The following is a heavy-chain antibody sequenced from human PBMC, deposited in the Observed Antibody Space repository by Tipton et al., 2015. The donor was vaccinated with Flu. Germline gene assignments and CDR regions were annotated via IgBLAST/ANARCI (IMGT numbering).Heavy chain of an antibody. J-gene: IGHJ4*02. CDR3: ARDPSSWSLLHFRW. CDR1: GFTFSSSA. D-gene: IGHD6-6*01. Sequence: SLRLSCAASGFTFSSSAMHWVRQAPGKGLEWVASISYDGNNEYNADSVKGRFTISRDNSKNTLYLQMNSLRAEDTAVYYCARDPSSWSLLHFRWWGQGTLVTVSS. CDR2: ISYDGNNE. V-gene: IGHV3-30-3*01.